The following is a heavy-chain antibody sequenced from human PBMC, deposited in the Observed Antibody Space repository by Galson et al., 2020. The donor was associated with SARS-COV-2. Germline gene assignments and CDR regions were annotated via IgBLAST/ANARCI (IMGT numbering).Heavy chain of an antibody. CDR1: GFTFSIYS. CDR2: ISSGGSYI. Sequence: GGSLRLSCTTSGFTFSIYSMTWVRQAPGKGLEWLSSISSGGSYIYYADSVRGRFTISRDNAQNSLYLQMNSLRVEDTATYYCARDTGTGLWTDYYPYLAVWGKGTAVTVSS. J-gene: IGHJ6*03. V-gene: IGHV3-21*01. D-gene: IGHD3-9*01. CDR3: ARDTGTGLWTDYYPYLAV.